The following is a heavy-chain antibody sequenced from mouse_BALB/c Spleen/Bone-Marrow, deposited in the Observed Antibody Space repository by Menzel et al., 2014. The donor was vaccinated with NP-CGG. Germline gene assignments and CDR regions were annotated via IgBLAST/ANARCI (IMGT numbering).Heavy chain of an antibody. J-gene: IGHJ3*01. D-gene: IGHD1-1*02. CDR1: GYTFTSYT. CDR2: INPSSGYT. Sequence: QVQLQQSGAELARPGASVKMSCKASGYTFTSYTMHWVKRRPGQGLEWIGYINPSSGYTNYNQKFKDKATLTADKSSSTAYMQLSGLTSEDSAVYYCARDWTIPFAYWGQGTLVTVSA. CDR3: ARDWTIPFAY. V-gene: IGHV1-4*01.